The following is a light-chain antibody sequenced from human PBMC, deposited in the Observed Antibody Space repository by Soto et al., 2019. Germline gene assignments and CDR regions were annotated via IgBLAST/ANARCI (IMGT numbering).Light chain of an antibody. V-gene: IGKV1-5*03. CDR2: KAS. CDR3: QQYNSYPWT. J-gene: IGKJ1*01. Sequence: DIQMTQSPSTLSASVGDRVTITCRASQSVSSWLAWYQQKPGKAPKLLIYKASSLEGGVPSRFSGSGSGTEFTLTISSLQPDDFATYYCQQYNSYPWTLGQGTKVDIK. CDR1: QSVSSW.